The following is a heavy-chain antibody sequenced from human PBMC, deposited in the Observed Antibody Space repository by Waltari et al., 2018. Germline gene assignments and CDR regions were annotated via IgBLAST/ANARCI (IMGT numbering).Heavy chain of an antibody. D-gene: IGHD2-21*02. CDR3: AGGGGGDWEWFDP. CDR2: IYSTGST. Sequence: QVQLQESGPSLLKPSETLSLICTVSGGSLSGFYWRWVRQPPGKGLDWIGYIYSTGSTNFSPSLKSRVTMSGGTSKNQFSLKLSSVTAADTAFYYCAGGGGGDWEWFDPWGQGTLVTVSS. CDR1: GGSLSGFY. V-gene: IGHV4-59*01. J-gene: IGHJ5*02.